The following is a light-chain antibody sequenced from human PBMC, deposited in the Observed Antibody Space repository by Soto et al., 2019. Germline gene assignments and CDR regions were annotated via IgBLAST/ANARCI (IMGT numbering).Light chain of an antibody. CDR2: EVS. V-gene: IGLV2-14*01. CDR1: GSDVGGYRY. Sequence: QSVLTQPASVSGSPGQSITISCTGTGSDVGGYRYVAWYQQRPGKAPKLVIQEVSNRPSGISDRFSGSKPGNTASLTISGLQADDEADYYCSSSSSSNIYLFGTGTKVTVL. J-gene: IGLJ1*01. CDR3: SSSSSSNIYL.